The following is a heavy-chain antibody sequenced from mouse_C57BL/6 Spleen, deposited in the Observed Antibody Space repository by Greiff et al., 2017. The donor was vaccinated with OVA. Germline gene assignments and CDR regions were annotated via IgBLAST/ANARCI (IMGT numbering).Heavy chain of an antibody. Sequence: QVQLQQSGPGLVQPSQSLSITCTVSGFSLTSYGVHWVRQSPGKGLEWLGVIWSGGSTDYNAAFISRLSISKDNSKSQVFFKMNSLQADDTAIYYCARNTLYYDYDEKGYFDYWGQGTTLTVSS. J-gene: IGHJ2*01. V-gene: IGHV2-2*01. CDR1: GFSLTSYG. CDR2: IWSGGST. CDR3: ARNTLYYDYDEKGYFDY. D-gene: IGHD2-4*01.